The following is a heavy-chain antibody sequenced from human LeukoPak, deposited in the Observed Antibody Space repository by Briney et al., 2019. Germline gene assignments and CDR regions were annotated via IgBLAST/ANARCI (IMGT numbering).Heavy chain of an antibody. J-gene: IGHJ4*02. CDR1: GGSISSSSYC. CDR3: ASGYRDFDY. Sequence: SETLSLTCTVSGGSISSSSYCWGWIRQPPGKGLEWIGSIYYSGSTYYNPSLKSRVTISVDTSKNQFSLKLSSVTAADTAVYYCASGYRDFDYWGQGTLVTVSS. V-gene: IGHV4-39*01. D-gene: IGHD5-18*01. CDR2: IYYSGST.